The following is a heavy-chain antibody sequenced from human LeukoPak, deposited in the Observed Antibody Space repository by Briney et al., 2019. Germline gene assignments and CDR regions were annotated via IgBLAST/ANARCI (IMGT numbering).Heavy chain of an antibody. J-gene: IGHJ3*02. CDR3: SVYSSSWYMKAFDI. CDR1: GGTFSSYA. Sequence: ASVKVSCKASGGTFSSYAISWVRQAPGQGLEWMGGIIPIFGTANYAQKFQGRVTITTDESTSTAYMELSSLRSEDTAVYYCSVYSSSWYMKAFDIWGQGTMVTVSS. V-gene: IGHV1-69*05. CDR2: IIPIFGTA. D-gene: IGHD6-13*01.